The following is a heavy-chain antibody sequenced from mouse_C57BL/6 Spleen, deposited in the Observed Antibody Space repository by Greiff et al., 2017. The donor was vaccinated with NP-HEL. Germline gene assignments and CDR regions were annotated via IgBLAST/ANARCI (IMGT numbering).Heavy chain of an antibody. Sequence: EVKLEESGPGLVKPSQSLSLTCSVTGYSITSGYYWNWIRQFPGNKLEWMGYISYDGSNNYNPSLKNRISITRDTSKNQFFLKLNSVTTEDTATYYCARAPSMVTEGWFAYWGQGTLVTVSA. J-gene: IGHJ3*01. V-gene: IGHV3-6*01. CDR1: GYSITSGYY. CDR3: ARAPSMVTEGWFAY. D-gene: IGHD2-2*01. CDR2: ISYDGSN.